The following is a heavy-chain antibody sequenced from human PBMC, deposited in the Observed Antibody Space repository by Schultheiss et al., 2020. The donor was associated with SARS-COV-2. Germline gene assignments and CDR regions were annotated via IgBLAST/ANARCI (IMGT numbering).Heavy chain of an antibody. Sequence: VGSLRLSCAASGFTFSSYAMHWVRQAPGKGLEWVAVISYDGSNKYYADSVKGRFTISRDNAKNSLYLQMNSLRTEDTAVYYCARVVFGSGPFDYWGQGTLVTVSS. CDR2: ISYDGSNK. V-gene: IGHV3-30*04. D-gene: IGHD3-3*01. CDR1: GFTFSSYA. J-gene: IGHJ4*02. CDR3: ARVVFGSGPFDY.